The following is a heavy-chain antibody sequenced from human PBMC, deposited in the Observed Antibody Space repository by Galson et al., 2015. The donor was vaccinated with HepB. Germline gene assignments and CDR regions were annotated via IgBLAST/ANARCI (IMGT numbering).Heavy chain of an antibody. D-gene: IGHD6-19*01. CDR3: AKSKDSGWSYNAFDI. V-gene: IGHV3-23*01. CDR2: ISGRGVTT. CDR1: GFSFSNYA. J-gene: IGHJ3*02. Sequence: LRLSCAASGFSFSNYAMTWVRQPPGKGLQWVATISGRGVTTFDADFVKGQFTISRDNSKNTLYLEMNNLRADDTAVYFCAKSKDSGWSYNAFDIWGQGTMVTVSS.